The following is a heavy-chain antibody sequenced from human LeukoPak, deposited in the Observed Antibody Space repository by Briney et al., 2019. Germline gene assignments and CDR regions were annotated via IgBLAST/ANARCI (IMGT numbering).Heavy chain of an antibody. CDR3: ARELYRGCYARGWFGP. CDR2: INQDGREK. V-gene: IGHV3-7*01. D-gene: IGHD1-26*01. CDR1: GFTFSSHW. Sequence: GGSLRLSCVASGFTFSSHWMTWVREAPGKGLEWVATINQDGREKYYVDSVKGRFTISRDNAKNTLYLQMNSLRAEDTPVYYCARELYRGCYARGWFGPWGQGTLVTVSS. J-gene: IGHJ5*02.